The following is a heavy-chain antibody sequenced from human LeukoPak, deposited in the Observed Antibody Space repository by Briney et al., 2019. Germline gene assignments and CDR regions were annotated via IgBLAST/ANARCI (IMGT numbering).Heavy chain of an antibody. CDR1: GFTFSDYY. D-gene: IGHD5-18*01. V-gene: IGHV3-11*01. CDR3: ARAEGSVNTAMVFDS. J-gene: IGHJ4*02. CDR2: ISSSGSTI. Sequence: GGSLRLSCAASGFTFSDYYMSWIRQAPGKGLEWVSYISSSGSTIYYADSVKGRFTISRENAKNSLYLQMNSLRAEDTAVYYGARAEGSVNTAMVFDSWGQETLVTVSS.